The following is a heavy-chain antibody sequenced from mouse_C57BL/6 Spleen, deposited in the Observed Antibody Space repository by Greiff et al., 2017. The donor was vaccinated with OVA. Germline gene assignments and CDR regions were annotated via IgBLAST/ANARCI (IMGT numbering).Heavy chain of an antibody. CDR1: GYTFTGYW. CDR3: ERSIRSGGSSYWYPDV. D-gene: IGHD1-1*01. CDR2: ILPGSGGT. Sequence: QVQLQQSGAELMKPGASVKLSCTATGYTFTGYWIEWVKQRPGHGLEWIGEILPGSGGTNYTEKFKGKATFTADTSSNTAYLQLSSLTTEDSAIFYGERSIRSGGSSYWYPDVWGTGTTVTVSS. J-gene: IGHJ1*03. V-gene: IGHV1-9*01.